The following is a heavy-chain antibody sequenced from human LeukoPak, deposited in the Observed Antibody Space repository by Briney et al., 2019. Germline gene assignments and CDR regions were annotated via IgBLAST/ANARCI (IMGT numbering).Heavy chain of an antibody. CDR1: GFTFSDYY. J-gene: IGHJ5*02. V-gene: IGHV3-11*06. Sequence: GGSLRLSCAASGFTFSDYYMSWIRQAPGKGLEWVSYISSSSSYTNYADSVKGRFTISRDNAKNSLYLQTNSLRAEDTAVYYCARVGTYYYDSSGYADNWFDPWGQGTLVTVSS. CDR2: ISSSSSYT. D-gene: IGHD3-22*01. CDR3: ARVGTYYYDSSGYADNWFDP.